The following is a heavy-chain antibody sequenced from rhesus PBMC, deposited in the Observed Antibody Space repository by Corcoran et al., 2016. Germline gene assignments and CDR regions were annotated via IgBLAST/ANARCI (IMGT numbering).Heavy chain of an antibody. CDR2: LSNTGKTK. J-gene: IGHJ4*01. V-gene: IGHV3S4*01. CDR3: TRSSGWYYFDY. CDR1: GFTFSSYD. D-gene: IGHD6-31*01. Sequence: EVQLVESGGGLVQPGGSLRLSCAASGFTFSSYDMSWVRHALGKGLECVSSLSNTGKTKAYAYSGKGEFTISRDNAKNSLSLQMNSLKTEDTTVYYCTRSSGWYYFDYWGQGVLVTVSS.